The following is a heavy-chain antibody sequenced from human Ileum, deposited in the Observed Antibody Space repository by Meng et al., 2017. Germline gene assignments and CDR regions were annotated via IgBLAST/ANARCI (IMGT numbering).Heavy chain of an antibody. D-gene: IGHD5-12*01. CDR1: GDSISSGNW. V-gene: IGHV4-4*02. J-gene: IGHJ4*02. CDR3: ARGIGDIRVGFDY. CDR2: IFHGGTT. Sequence: QWRLKGAGPGLVKPSGTLSLTCAVSGDSISSGNWWNWVRQSPGKGLEWIGEIFHGGTTNYNPSLKNRVTLLMDKSKNQFSLQLTSVTAADTAVFYCARGIGDIRVGFDYWGQGILVTVSS.